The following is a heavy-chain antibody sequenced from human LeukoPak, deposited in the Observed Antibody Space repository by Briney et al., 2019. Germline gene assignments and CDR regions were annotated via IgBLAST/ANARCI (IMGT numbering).Heavy chain of an antibody. D-gene: IGHD6-13*01. CDR3: ARDRAAGSYYYYYMDV. CDR2: IYYSGST. J-gene: IGHJ6*03. Sequence: KPSETLSLTCAVYGGSFSGYYWSWIRQPPGKGLEWIGYIYYSGSTNYNPSLKSRVTISVDTSKNQFSLKLSSVTAADTAVYYCARDRAAGSYYYYYMDVWGKGTTVTVSS. CDR1: GGSFSGYY. V-gene: IGHV4-59*01.